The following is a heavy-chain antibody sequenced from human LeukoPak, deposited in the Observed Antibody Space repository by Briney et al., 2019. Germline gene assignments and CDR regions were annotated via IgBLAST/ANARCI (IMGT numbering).Heavy chain of an antibody. CDR2: ISYDGSNK. J-gene: IGHJ6*02. CDR1: GFTFSSYG. Sequence: GGSLRLSCAASGFTFSSYGMHWVLQAPGKGLEWVAVISYDGSNKYYADSVKGRFTISRDNSKNTLYLQMNSLRAEDTAVYYCAKGGVTTPKHMDVWGQGTTVTVSS. V-gene: IGHV3-30*18. D-gene: IGHD4-17*01. CDR3: AKGGVTTPKHMDV.